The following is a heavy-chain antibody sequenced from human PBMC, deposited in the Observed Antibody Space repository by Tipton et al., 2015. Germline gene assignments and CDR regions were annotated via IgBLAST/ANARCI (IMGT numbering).Heavy chain of an antibody. CDR2: MNPNSGNT. Sequence: QLVQSGAEVKKTGASVKVSCKASGYTFNIYDINWVRQATGQGLEWMGWMNPNSGNTDSAQKFQARVTMTRNTSISTAYMELSSLRSDDTAVYYCATSSSRTLRDHYGLDVWGQGTTVTVSS. CDR3: ATSSSRTLRDHYGLDV. J-gene: IGHJ6*02. D-gene: IGHD6-13*01. CDR1: GYTFNIYD. V-gene: IGHV1-8*01.